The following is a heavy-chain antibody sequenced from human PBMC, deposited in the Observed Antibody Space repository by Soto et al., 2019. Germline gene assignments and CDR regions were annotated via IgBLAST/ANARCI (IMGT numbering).Heavy chain of an antibody. J-gene: IGHJ5*02. Sequence: QVQLVQSGAEVKKPGASVKVSCKASGYTFTSYGISWVRQAPGQGLEWMGWISAYNGNTNYAQKLQGRVTMTTDTSRRTADMELRSLRSDDTAVYYCARVGYSYGFGPNWFDPWGQGTLVTVSS. V-gene: IGHV1-18*01. CDR3: ARVGYSYGFGPNWFDP. CDR1: GYTFTSYG. D-gene: IGHD5-18*01. CDR2: ISAYNGNT.